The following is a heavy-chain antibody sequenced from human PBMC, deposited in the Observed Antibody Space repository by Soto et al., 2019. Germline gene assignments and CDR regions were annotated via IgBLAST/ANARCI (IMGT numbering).Heavy chain of an antibody. CDR2: IKQDGTEK. V-gene: IGHV3-7*01. J-gene: IGHJ6*02. Sequence: EVQLVESGGGLVQPGGSLRLSCAASGFTFSTYWMSWVRRTPGKGLEWVANIKQDGTEKYYVDSVRGRLTVSRDNDKSSLYLQMNSLRVEDTAVYYCTTSPHRDSERVFVWGQGTAVTVS. CDR1: GFTFSTYW. D-gene: IGHD1-26*01. CDR3: TTSPHRDSERVFV.